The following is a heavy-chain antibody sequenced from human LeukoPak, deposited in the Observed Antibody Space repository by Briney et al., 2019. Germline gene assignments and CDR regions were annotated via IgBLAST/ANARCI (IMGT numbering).Heavy chain of an antibody. J-gene: IGHJ6*02. CDR3: AGTSSSSWYDGYYYGMDV. CDR1: GFTFSSYT. V-gene: IGHV3-21*01. D-gene: IGHD6-13*01. CDR2: ISTSSRYI. Sequence: GGSLRLSCAASGFTFSSYTMNWVRQAPGKGLEWVSSISTSSRYIYYGDSMKGRFTISRDNAKNSLYLQMNSLRAEDTAVYYCAGTSSSSWYDGYYYGMDVWGQGTTVTVSS.